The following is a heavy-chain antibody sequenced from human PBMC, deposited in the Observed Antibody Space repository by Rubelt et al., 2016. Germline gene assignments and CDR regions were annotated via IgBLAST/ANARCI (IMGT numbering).Heavy chain of an antibody. J-gene: IGHJ4*02. CDR3: ARRFQLLLEEKLFDY. V-gene: IGHV4-34*01. CDR2: INHSGST. CDR1: GGSISSYY. Sequence: KPSETLSLTCTVSGGSISSYYWSWIRQPPGKGLEWIGEINHSGSTNYNPSLKSRVTISVDTSKNQFSLKLSSVTAADTAVYYCARRFQLLLEEKLFDYWGQGTLVTVSS. D-gene: IGHD2-2*01.